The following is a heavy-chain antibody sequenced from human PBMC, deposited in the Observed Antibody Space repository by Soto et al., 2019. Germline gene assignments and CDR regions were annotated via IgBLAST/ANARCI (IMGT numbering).Heavy chain of an antibody. D-gene: IGHD1-7*01. CDR3: ARAPASITGTVSDPWFDP. J-gene: IGHJ5*02. V-gene: IGHV1-2*04. Sequence: ASVKVSCKASGYTFTGYYMHWVRQAPGQGLEWMGWINPNSGGTNYAQKFQGWVTMTRDTSISTAYMELSRLRSDDTAVYYCARAPASITGTVSDPWFDPWGQGTLVTVSS. CDR1: GYTFTGYY. CDR2: INPNSGGT.